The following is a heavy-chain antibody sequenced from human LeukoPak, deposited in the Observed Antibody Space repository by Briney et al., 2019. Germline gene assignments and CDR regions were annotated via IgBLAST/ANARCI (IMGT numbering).Heavy chain of an antibody. CDR1: GGSFSGYY. Sequence: PSEILSLTCAVYGGSFSGYYWSWIRQPPGKGLEWIGEINHSGSTNYNPSLKSRVTISVDTSKDQFSLKLSSVTAADTAVYYCQLVVPAAIDYYYGMDVWGQGTTVTVSS. CDR3: QLVVPAAIDYYYGMDV. D-gene: IGHD2-2*01. CDR2: INHSGST. J-gene: IGHJ6*02. V-gene: IGHV4-34*01.